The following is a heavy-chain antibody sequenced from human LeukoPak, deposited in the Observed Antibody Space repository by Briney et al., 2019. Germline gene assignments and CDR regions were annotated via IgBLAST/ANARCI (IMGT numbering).Heavy chain of an antibody. V-gene: IGHV4-59*01. CDR1: GGSLGTYY. D-gene: IGHD4-23*01. CDR3: ARFLSGNPD. CDR2: IYYSGST. Sequence: PSETLSLTCTVSGGSLGTYYWSWLRQSPGKGLEWIGYIYYSGSTNYNPSLKSRVTISVDTSKNQFSLKLSSVTAADTAVYYCARFLSGNPDWGQGTLVTVSS. J-gene: IGHJ4*02.